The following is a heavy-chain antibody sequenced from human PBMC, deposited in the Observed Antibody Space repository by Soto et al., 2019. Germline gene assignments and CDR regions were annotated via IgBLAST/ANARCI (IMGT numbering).Heavy chain of an antibody. CDR1: GGTISSYA. V-gene: IGHV1-69*01. CDR3: GRSWYYYYGMDV. Sequence: QVQLVQSGAEVKKPGSSVKVSCKASGGTISSYAISWVRQAPGQGLEWMGGIIPIFGTANYAQKFQGRVTITADESTSTAYMELSSLRSEDTAVYYCGRSWYYYYGMDVWGQGTTVTVSS. D-gene: IGHD6-13*01. J-gene: IGHJ6*02. CDR2: IIPIFGTA.